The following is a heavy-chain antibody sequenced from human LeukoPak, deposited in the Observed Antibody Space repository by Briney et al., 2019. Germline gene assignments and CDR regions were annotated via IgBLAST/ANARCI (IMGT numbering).Heavy chain of an antibody. J-gene: IGHJ4*02. CDR1: GYTLTTYG. CDR3: ARGTYCDY. CDR2: IGAYNHKT. V-gene: IGHV1-18*01. Sequence: GASVKVSCKASGYTLTTYGISWVRQGPGQGLEWVGWIGAYNHKTEYAQKFQGRVTMTTDTSTSTAYMELRSLRSDDTAVYYCARGTYCDYWGQGTLVTVPS.